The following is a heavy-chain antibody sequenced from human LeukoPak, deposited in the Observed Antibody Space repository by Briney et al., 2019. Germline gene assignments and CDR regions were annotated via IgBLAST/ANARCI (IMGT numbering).Heavy chain of an antibody. CDR1: GFTFSGSA. CDR3: TRRGDGYSFDY. D-gene: IGHD5-24*01. J-gene: IGHJ4*02. Sequence: GGSLRLSCAASGFTFSGSAMHWVRQASGKGLEWVGRIRSKANSYATAYAASVKGRFTISRDDSKNTAYLQMNSLKTEDTAEYYCTRRGDGYSFDYWGQGTLVTVSS. V-gene: IGHV3-73*01. CDR2: IRSKANSYAT.